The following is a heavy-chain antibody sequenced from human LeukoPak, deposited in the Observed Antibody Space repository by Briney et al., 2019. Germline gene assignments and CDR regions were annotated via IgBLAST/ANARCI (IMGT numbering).Heavy chain of an antibody. Sequence: GSPSLFSLTKGSPSNSYAMHWFRQAPGKGLEYVSAIIRNGGSTYYAGSVRGRFTISRDHSKNTLYLQMSSLRTEDTAVYYCVKDISLRGNSGYDRFDYWGQGTLVTVSS. CDR2: IIRNGGST. J-gene: IGHJ4*02. CDR3: VKDISLRGNSGYDRFDY. CDR1: GSPSNSYA. D-gene: IGHD5-12*01. V-gene: IGHV3-64D*06.